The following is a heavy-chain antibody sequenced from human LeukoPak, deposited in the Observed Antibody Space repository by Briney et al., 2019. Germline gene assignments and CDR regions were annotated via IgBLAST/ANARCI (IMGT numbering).Heavy chain of an antibody. CDR3: AKDSIRSAYYYDSSGYPCDY. J-gene: IGHJ4*02. Sequence: PGGSLRLSCAASGFTFSSYGMHWVRQAPGKGLEWVAVISYDGSNKYYADSVKGRFTMSRDNSKNTLYLQMNNLRAEDTAVYYCAKDSIRSAYYYDSSGYPCDYWGQGTLVTVSS. V-gene: IGHV3-30*18. CDR2: ISYDGSNK. D-gene: IGHD3-22*01. CDR1: GFTFSSYG.